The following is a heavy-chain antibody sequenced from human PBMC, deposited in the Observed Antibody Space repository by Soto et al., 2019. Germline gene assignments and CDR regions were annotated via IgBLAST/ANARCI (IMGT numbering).Heavy chain of an antibody. CDR3: ARSYGSGSYDY. CDR2: IYHSGST. D-gene: IGHD3-10*01. V-gene: IGHV4-59*12. CDR1: GGSISSYY. J-gene: IGHJ4*02. Sequence: SETLSLTCTVSGGSISSYYWSWIRQPPGKGLEWIGEIYHSGSTNYNPSLKSRVTISVDKSKNQFSLKLSSVTAADTAVYYCARSYGSGSYDYWGQGTLVTVS.